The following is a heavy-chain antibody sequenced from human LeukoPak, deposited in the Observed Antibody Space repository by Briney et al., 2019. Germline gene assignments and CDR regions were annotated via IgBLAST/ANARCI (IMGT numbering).Heavy chain of an antibody. D-gene: IGHD4-17*01. CDR1: GYTFTSYG. J-gene: IGHJ4*02. CDR2: IIPIFGTA. CDR3: ARSEATVTTFDY. Sequence: GASVKVSCKASGYTFTSYGISWVRQAPGQGLEWMGGIIPIFGTANYAQKFQGRVTITADKSTSTAYMELSSLRSEDTAVYYCARSEATVTTFDYWGQGTLVTVSS. V-gene: IGHV1-69*06.